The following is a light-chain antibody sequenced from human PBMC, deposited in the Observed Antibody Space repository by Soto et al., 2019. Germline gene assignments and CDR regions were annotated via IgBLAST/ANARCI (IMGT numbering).Light chain of an antibody. CDR3: QQYYSSEVT. CDR2: AAS. J-gene: IGKJ3*01. V-gene: IGKV1-8*01. Sequence: AIRMTQSPSSFSASTGDRVTITCRASQGISSYLAWYQQKPGKAPKLLIYAASTLQSGVPSRFSGSGSGTDFTLTISCLQSEDFATYYCQQYYSSEVTFGPGTKVDIK. CDR1: QGISSY.